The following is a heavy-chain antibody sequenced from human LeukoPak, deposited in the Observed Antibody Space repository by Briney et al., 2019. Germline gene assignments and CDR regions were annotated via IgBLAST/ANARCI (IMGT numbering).Heavy chain of an antibody. D-gene: IGHD3-10*01. V-gene: IGHV3-23*01. CDR1: ALTFSTSA. Sequence: GGSLRLSHVADALTFSTSAASCVRQAPGKGLQWLSSINGGDYSTYYADSVKGRFTISRDRSKNILYLKMNSLRTDDTAIYYCPTTNRTPGGITFDYWGQGTLVIVSS. CDR3: PTTNRTPGGITFDY. J-gene: IGHJ4*02. CDR2: INGGDYST.